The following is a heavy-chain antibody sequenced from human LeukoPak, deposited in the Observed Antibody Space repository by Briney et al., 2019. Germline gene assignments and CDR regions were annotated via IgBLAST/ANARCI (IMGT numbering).Heavy chain of an antibody. CDR2: IYTSGST. CDR1: GGSISSGSYN. CDR3: ARHNSGYYSF. D-gene: IGHD3-22*01. V-gene: IGHV4-61*02. J-gene: IGHJ4*02. Sequence: SQTLSLTCTVSGGSISSGSYNWSWIRQPAGKGLEWIGRIYTSGSTNYNPSLKCRVTISVDTSKNQFPLKLSSVTAADTAVYYCARHNSGYYSFWGQGTLVTVSS.